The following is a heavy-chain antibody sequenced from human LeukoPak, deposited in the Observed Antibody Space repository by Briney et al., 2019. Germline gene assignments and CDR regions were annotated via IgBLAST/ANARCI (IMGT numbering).Heavy chain of an antibody. CDR3: AKDRSRINDVCHGDFDY. Sequence: GGSVRLSCAASGFIFSSYAMSWVRQAPGKGLEWVSTISGSGGSTYYADSVKGRFTISRDNSKKTVYLQMNSLRAEDTTVYYCAKDRSRINDVCHGDFDYWGQGTLVTVSS. CDR1: GFIFSSYA. CDR2: ISGSGGST. J-gene: IGHJ4*02. V-gene: IGHV3-23*01. D-gene: IGHD2-8*01.